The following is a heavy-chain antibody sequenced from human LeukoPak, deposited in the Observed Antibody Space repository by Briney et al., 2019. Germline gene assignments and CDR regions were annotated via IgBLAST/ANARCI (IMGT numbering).Heavy chain of an antibody. Sequence: ASAKVSCKASGYTFSSYGISWVRQAPGQGLEWLGYISAYNGNTNYAQKFQGRVTMTRDTSITTAYMELSRLNSDDTAVYYCARVRPIAVSATWWDYWGQGTLVTVSS. CDR1: GYTFSSYG. D-gene: IGHD6-19*01. CDR2: ISAYNGNT. V-gene: IGHV1-18*01. CDR3: ARVRPIAVSATWWDY. J-gene: IGHJ4*02.